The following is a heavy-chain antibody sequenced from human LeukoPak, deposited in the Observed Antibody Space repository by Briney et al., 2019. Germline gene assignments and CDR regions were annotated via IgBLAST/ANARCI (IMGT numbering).Heavy chain of an antibody. Sequence: GGSLRLSCAASGFTFSNYGMSWVRQAPGKRLEWVSTISGSGSATYNAGSVKGRFTTSRDNSNNTLYLQMNSLRAEDTAVYYCAKTEAPAAIRAGSDYWGQGTLVTVSS. CDR3: AKTEAPAAIRAGSDY. V-gene: IGHV3-23*01. CDR2: ISGSGSAT. J-gene: IGHJ4*02. CDR1: GFTFSNYG. D-gene: IGHD2-2*02.